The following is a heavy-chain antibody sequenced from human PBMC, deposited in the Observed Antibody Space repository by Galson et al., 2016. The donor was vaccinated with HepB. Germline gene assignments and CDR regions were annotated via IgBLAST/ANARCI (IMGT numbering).Heavy chain of an antibody. CDR1: GFLVSRNY. CDR3: VRDRNFGAEGFDY. J-gene: IGHJ4*02. D-gene: IGHD3-10*01. CDR2: LHSGNSI. V-gene: IGHV3-66*02. Sequence: SLRLSCAASGFLVSRNYMNWVRQAPGKGLEWVSVLHSGNSIYYADSVRGRFTISRDNSQNTVYLQMNSLRPEDTAVYYCVRDRNFGAEGFDYWGQGTPVTVST.